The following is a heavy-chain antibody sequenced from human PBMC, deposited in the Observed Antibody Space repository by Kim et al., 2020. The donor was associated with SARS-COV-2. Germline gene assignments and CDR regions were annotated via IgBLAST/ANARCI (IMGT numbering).Heavy chain of an antibody. D-gene: IGHD5-12*01. J-gene: IGHJ4*01. CDR1: GFTFSIYS. Sequence: GGSLRLSCAASGFTFSIYSIDWVRRAPGKGLEWIIYISSTSSNIYYADSVKGRFTVSRDNAENSVYLQMDSLTDEDTAIYYCARVGLSGYTVDYWRHGTPVTVSS. V-gene: IGHV3-48*02. CDR3: ARVGLSGYTVDY. CDR2: ISSTSSNI.